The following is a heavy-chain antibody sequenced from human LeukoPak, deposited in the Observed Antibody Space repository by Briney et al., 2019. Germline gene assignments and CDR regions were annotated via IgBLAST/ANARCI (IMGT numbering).Heavy chain of an antibody. V-gene: IGHV4-39*07. D-gene: IGHD3-22*01. CDR3: ASLLRDDSSGYFSHIYYYYMDV. CDR2: IYYSGST. CDR1: GGSISSSSYY. Sequence: PSETLSLTCTVSGGSISSSSYYWGWIRQPPGKGLEWIGSIYYSGSTYYNPSLKSRVTISVDTSKNQFSLKLSSVTAADTAVYYCASLLRDDSSGYFSHIYYYYMDVWGKGTTVTVSS. J-gene: IGHJ6*03.